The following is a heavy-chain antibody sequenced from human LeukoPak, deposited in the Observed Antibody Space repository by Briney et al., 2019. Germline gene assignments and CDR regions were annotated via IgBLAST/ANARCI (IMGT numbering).Heavy chain of an antibody. Sequence: GGSLRLSCAASGFTFSSYAMSWVRQAPGKGLEWVAVISYDGSNKYYADSVKGRFTISRDNSKNTLYLQMNSLRAEDTAVYYCARRKLAYCGGDCPGGMDVWGQGTTVTVSS. V-gene: IGHV3-30-3*01. CDR3: ARRKLAYCGGDCPGGMDV. D-gene: IGHD2-21*02. CDR2: ISYDGSNK. J-gene: IGHJ6*02. CDR1: GFTFSSYA.